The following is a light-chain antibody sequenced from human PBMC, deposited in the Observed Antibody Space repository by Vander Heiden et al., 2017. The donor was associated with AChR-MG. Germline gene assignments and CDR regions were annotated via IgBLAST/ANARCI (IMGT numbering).Light chain of an antibody. CDR1: QSVNSN. Sequence: MVVTQSPATLSVSPGERATLSCKTSQSVNSNLAWYQQKPGQAPRLLIYGASTRATDIPARFSDSGSGTEFTLTISSLQSEDVAIYYCQQYHNWPQTFGQGTKVEAK. J-gene: IGKJ1*01. V-gene: IGKV3-15*01. CDR2: GAS. CDR3: QQYHNWPQT.